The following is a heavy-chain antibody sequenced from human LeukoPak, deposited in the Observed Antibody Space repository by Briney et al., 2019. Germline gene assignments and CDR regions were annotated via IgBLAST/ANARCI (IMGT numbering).Heavy chain of an antibody. CDR2: IYHSGST. Sequence: SETLSLTCAVSGGSISSSNWWSWVRPPPGKGLEWIGEIYHSGSTNYNPSLKSRVTISVDKSKNQFSLKLSSVTAADTAVYYCARQEQQLIYNWFDPWGQGTLVTVSS. D-gene: IGHD6-13*01. J-gene: IGHJ5*02. CDR1: GGSISSSNW. V-gene: IGHV4-4*02. CDR3: ARQEQQLIYNWFDP.